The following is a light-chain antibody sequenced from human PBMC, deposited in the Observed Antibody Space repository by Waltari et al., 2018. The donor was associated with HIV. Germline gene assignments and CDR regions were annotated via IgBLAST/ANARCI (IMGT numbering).Light chain of an antibody. CDR3: SSRDSSGNHYV. Sequence: SSELTQDPAVSVALGQTVRISCQGDSLRSSSASWYQQRPGQAPVLVIYGQNNRPSGIPDRFSGSTSGNTGSLTITGAQAEDEADYYCSSRDSSGNHYVFGSGTKVSVL. V-gene: IGLV3-19*01. CDR1: SLRSSS. CDR2: GQN. J-gene: IGLJ1*01.